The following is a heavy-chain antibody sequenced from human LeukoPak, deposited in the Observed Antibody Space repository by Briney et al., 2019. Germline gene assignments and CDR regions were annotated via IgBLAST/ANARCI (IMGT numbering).Heavy chain of an antibody. J-gene: IGHJ5*02. CDR1: GFTFSSYS. D-gene: IGHD6-13*01. CDR3: ARRGWQQLEPFDP. V-gene: IGHV3-21*01. CDR2: TSSSSSYI. Sequence: GGSLRLSCADSGFTFSSYSMNWVRQAPGKGLEWVSSTSSSSSYIYYADSVKGRFTISRDNAKNSLYLQMNSLRAEDTAVYYCARRGWQQLEPFDPWGQGTLVTVSS.